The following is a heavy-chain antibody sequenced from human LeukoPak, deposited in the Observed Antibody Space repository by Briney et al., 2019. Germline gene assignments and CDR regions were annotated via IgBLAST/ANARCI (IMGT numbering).Heavy chain of an antibody. CDR3: ACSSGYFVYYGMDV. CDR1: GGSISSYY. V-gene: IGHV4-59*08. Sequence: SETLSLTCTVSGGSISSYYWSWIRQPPGKGLEWIGYIYYSGSTNYNPSLKSRVTISVDTSKNQFSLKLSSVTAADTAVYYCACSSGYFVYYGMDVWGQGTTVTVSS. J-gene: IGHJ6*02. D-gene: IGHD3-22*01. CDR2: IYYSGST.